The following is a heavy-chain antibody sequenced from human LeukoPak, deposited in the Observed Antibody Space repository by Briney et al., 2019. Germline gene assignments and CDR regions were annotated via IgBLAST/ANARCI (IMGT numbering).Heavy chain of an antibody. D-gene: IGHD5-18*01. CDR3: ARSGYSYGYRIDY. CDR1: GGSFSGYY. V-gene: IGHV4-34*01. CDR2: INHSGST. Sequence: SETLSLTCAVYGGSFSGYYWSWIRQPPGKGLEWIGEINHSGSTNYNPSLKSRVTISVDTSKNQFSLKLSSVTAADTAVYYCARSGYSYGYRIDYWGQGTLVTVSS. J-gene: IGHJ4*02.